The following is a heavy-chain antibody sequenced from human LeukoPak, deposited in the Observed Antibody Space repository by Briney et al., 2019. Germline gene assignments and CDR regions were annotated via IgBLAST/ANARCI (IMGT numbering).Heavy chain of an antibody. V-gene: IGHV4-39*01. J-gene: IGHJ4*02. Sequence: SETLSLTCTVSGGSISSSSYYWGWVRQPPGKGLEWIQSISYSGSTYCNPSLKSRVTIPIDTSKNQFSLKLSSVTAADTAMYYCARLPTDLLAFDYWGQGTLVTVSS. D-gene: IGHD2-8*02. CDR3: ARLPTDLLAFDY. CDR1: GGSISSSSYY. CDR2: ISYSGST.